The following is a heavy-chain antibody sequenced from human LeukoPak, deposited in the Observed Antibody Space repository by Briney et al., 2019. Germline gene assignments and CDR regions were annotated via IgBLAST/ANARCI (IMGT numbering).Heavy chain of an antibody. J-gene: IGHJ3*02. Sequence: GASVKVSCKASGYTFTSYGISWVRQAPGQGLEWMGWISGYNGYTKYVQNLQGRVTMTTDTSTSTAYMELRSLRSDDTAVYYCARDRYYYDSSCAFDIWGQGTMVTVSS. CDR3: ARDRYYYDSSCAFDI. D-gene: IGHD3-22*01. V-gene: IGHV1-18*01. CDR2: ISGYNGYT. CDR1: GYTFTSYG.